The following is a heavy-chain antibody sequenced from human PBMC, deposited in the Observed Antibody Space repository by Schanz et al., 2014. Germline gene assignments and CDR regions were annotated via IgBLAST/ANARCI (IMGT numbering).Heavy chain of an antibody. CDR2: INPSGGST. J-gene: IGHJ4*02. V-gene: IGHV1-46*01. Sequence: QVQLVQSGAEVKKPGASVKVSCKASGYTFTSDSMHWVRQAPGQGLEWMGMINPSGGSTTYAQKFQGRVTMTRDTSTSTVYRELSSLRTEDTAVYYCARGYGDSPTDFWGQGTLVTVSS. CDR1: GYTFTSDS. CDR3: ARGYGDSPTDF. D-gene: IGHD4-17*01.